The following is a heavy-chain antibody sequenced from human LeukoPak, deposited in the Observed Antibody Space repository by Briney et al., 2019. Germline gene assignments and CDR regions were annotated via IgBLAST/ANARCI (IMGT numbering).Heavy chain of an antibody. J-gene: IGHJ4*02. CDR1: GFTFSSYA. V-gene: IGHV3-30-3*01. CDR3: ARDQSSSGWYIDY. Sequence: PGGSLRLSCAASGFTFSSYAMHWVRQAPGKGLEWVAVISYDGSNKYYADSVKGRFTTSRDNSKNTLYLQMNSLRAEDTAVYYCARDQSSSGWYIDYWGQGTLVTVSS. D-gene: IGHD6-19*01. CDR2: ISYDGSNK.